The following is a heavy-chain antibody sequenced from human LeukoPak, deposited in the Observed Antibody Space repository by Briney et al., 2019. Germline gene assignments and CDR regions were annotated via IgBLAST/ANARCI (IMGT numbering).Heavy chain of an antibody. CDR2: ISSSSSTI. Sequence: GGSLRLSCAASGFTFSSYSMNWVRQAPGKGLEWVSYISSSSSTIYYADSVKGRFTISRDNAKNSLYLQMNSLRAEDTAVYYCARDQKGYSSSWYDAFDIWGQGTMVTVSS. CDR3: ARDQKGYSSSWYDAFDI. CDR1: GFTFSSYS. V-gene: IGHV3-48*04. J-gene: IGHJ3*02. D-gene: IGHD6-13*01.